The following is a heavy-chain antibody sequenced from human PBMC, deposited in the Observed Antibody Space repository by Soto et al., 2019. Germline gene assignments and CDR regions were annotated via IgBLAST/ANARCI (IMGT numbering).Heavy chain of an antibody. J-gene: IGHJ6*02. CDR2: IWYDGSNK. D-gene: IGHD3-9*01. V-gene: IGHV3-33*01. CDR3: ARAAGLNILPGYIYYYYRMDV. Sequence: PGGSLRLSCAASGFTFSSYGMHWVRQAPGKGLEWVAVIWYDGSNKYYADSVKGRFTISRDNSKNTLYLQMNSLRAEDTAVYYCARAAGLNILPGYIYYYYRMDVWGQGTTVTVSS. CDR1: GFTFSSYG.